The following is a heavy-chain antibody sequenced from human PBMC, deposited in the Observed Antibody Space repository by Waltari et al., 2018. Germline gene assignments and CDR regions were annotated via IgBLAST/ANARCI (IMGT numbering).Heavy chain of an antibody. Sequence: EVQLVESGGGLVQPGGSLRLSCVASGFIFSTYWMDWVRQAPGKGLVWVSRINIDGSSTTYADSVKGRFTISRDNAKNTLYLHMSSLRAEDTAVYYCVRENIAAAGLESWGQEPWSPSPQ. CDR2: INIDGSST. J-gene: IGHJ5*01. CDR3: VRENIAAAGLES. D-gene: IGHD6-13*01. CDR1: GFIFSTYW. V-gene: IGHV3-74*01.